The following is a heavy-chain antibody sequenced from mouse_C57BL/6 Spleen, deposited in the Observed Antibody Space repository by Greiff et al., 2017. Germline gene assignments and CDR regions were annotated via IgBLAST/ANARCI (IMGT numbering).Heavy chain of an antibody. V-gene: IGHV5-17*01. CDR2: ISSGSSTI. D-gene: IGHD1-1*01. Sequence: EVKLVESGGGLVKPGGSLKLSCAASGFTFSDYGMHWVRQAPEKGLEWVAYISSGSSTIYYADTVKGRFTISRDNAENTLFLQMTSLRSEDTARYYCARGEYYGSRAWFAYWGQGTLVTVSA. CDR1: GFTFSDYG. J-gene: IGHJ3*01. CDR3: ARGEYYGSRAWFAY.